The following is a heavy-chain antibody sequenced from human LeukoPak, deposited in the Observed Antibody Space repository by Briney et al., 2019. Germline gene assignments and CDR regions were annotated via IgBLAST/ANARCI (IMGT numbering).Heavy chain of an antibody. V-gene: IGHV3-23*01. CDR2: ISGSGGST. J-gene: IGHJ4*02. Sequence: GGSLRLSCAASGFTFSSYAMSWVRQAPGKGLEWVSAISGSGGSTYYADSVKGRFTISRDNSKNTLYLQMNSLRAEDTAVYYCAKDRGRRVAVAGTEYWGQGTLVTVSS. D-gene: IGHD6-19*01. CDR1: GFTFSSYA. CDR3: AKDRGRRVAVAGTEY.